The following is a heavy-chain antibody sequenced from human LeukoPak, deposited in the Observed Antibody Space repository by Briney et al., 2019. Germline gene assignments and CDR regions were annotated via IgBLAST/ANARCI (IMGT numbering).Heavy chain of an antibody. Sequence: GGSLRLSCAASGFTVSSNYMSWVRQAPGKGLEWVSVIYSGGSTYYADSVKGRFTISRDNSKNTLYLQMNSLRAEDTAVYYCARVKYGDYVLYFDYWGQGTLVTVSS. CDR2: IYSGGST. J-gene: IGHJ4*02. D-gene: IGHD4-17*01. CDR1: GFTVSSNY. CDR3: ARVKYGDYVLYFDY. V-gene: IGHV3-53*01.